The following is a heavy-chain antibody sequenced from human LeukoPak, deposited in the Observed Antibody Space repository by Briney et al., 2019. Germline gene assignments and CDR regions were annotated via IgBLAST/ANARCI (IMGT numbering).Heavy chain of an antibody. CDR2: INAGNGNT. CDR3: ARGGIDYYYYMDV. Sequence: GVSVKVSCKASGYTFTSYAMHWVRQAPGQRLEWMGWINAGNGNTKYSQEFQGRVTITRDTSASTAYMELSSLRSEDMAVYYCARGGIDYYYYMDVWGKGTTVTVSS. V-gene: IGHV1-3*03. J-gene: IGHJ6*03. CDR1: GYTFTSYA. D-gene: IGHD1-14*01.